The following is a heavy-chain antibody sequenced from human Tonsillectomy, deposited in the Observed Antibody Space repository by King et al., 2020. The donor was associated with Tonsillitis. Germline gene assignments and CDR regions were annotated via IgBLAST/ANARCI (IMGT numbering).Heavy chain of an antibody. J-gene: IGHJ4*02. CDR2: INHSGST. CDR3: ARENDYSSDY. Sequence: VQLPQWGAGLLKPSETLSLTCAVYGGSFSGYYWSWIRQPPGKGLEWIGEINHSGSTNYNPSLKSRVTISVDTSKNQFSLKLSSVTAADTAVYYCARENDYSSDYWGQGTLVTVSS. D-gene: IGHD4-11*01. V-gene: IGHV4-34*01. CDR1: GGSFSGYY.